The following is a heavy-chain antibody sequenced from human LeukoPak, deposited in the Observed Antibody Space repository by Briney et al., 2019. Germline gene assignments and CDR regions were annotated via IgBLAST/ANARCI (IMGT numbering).Heavy chain of an antibody. CDR1: GFTFSSYE. CDR2: INSSGSTI. Sequence: GGSLRLSCAASGFTFSSYEMNWVRQAPGKGLEWVSYINSSGSTIYYADSVKGRFTISRDNAKNSLYLQMNSLRVEDTAVYYCARCTTGRTFGSLREIKRSREIDYWGQGTLVTVSS. CDR3: ARCTTGRTFGSLREIKRSREIDY. J-gene: IGHJ4*02. V-gene: IGHV3-48*03. D-gene: IGHD1-1*01.